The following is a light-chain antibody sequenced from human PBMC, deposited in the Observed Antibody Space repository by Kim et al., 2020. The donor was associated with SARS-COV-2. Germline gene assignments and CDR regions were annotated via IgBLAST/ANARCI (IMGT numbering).Light chain of an antibody. Sequence: SASEGDRVTSTCRASQTISTWLAWYQQKPGKAPKLLLYLASTLESGVPSRFSGSGSGTEFTLTIDSLQPDDFATYYCQHYIRFPYTFGQGTKLEIK. J-gene: IGKJ2*01. CDR3: QHYIRFPYT. CDR2: LAS. V-gene: IGKV1-5*03. CDR1: QTISTW.